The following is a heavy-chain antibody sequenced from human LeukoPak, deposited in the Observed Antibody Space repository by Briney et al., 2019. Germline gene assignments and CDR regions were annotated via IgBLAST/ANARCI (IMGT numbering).Heavy chain of an antibody. D-gene: IGHD3-22*01. Sequence: GGSLRLSCAASGFTFSSYAMHWVRQAPGKGLEWVAVISYDGSNKYYADSVKGRFTISRDNSKNTLYLQMNSLRAEDTAVYYCARGLYYYDSSGSGAFDIWGQGTMVTVSS. CDR1: GFTFSSYA. J-gene: IGHJ3*02. CDR3: ARGLYYYDSSGSGAFDI. CDR2: ISYDGSNK. V-gene: IGHV3-30*04.